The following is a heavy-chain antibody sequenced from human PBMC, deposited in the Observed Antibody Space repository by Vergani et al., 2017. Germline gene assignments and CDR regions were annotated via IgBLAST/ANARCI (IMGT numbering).Heavy chain of an antibody. CDR1: GGSISSSNW. CDR3: VRWLREDCSGCSCSQGIDY. Sequence: QVQLQESGPGLVKPSGTLSINCAVSGGSISSSNWWSWVRQPPGEGLEGIGEICHSGSTNYNPSLKSRVTISVAKSKNQFSLKLSSVTAADTAVYYCVRWLREDCSGCSCSQGIDYGGQGTLVTVSS. J-gene: IGHJ4*02. CDR2: ICHSGST. D-gene: IGHD2-15*01. V-gene: IGHV4-4*02.